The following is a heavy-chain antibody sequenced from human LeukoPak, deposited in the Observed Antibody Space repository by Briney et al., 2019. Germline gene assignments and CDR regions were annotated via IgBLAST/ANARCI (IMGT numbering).Heavy chain of an antibody. D-gene: IGHD6-19*01. CDR2: IYSGGST. J-gene: IGHJ4*02. V-gene: IGHV3-53*01. CDR1: GFTVSSNY. Sequence: GGSLRLSCAVSGFTVSSNYMSWVRQAPGKGLEWVSVIYSGGSTYYADSVKGRFTISRDNSKNTLYLQMNSLRAEDTAVYYCARELVAGLFDYWGQGTLVTVSS. CDR3: ARELVAGLFDY.